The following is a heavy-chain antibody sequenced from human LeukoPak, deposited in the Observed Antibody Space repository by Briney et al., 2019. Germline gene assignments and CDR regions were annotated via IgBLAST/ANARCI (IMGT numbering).Heavy chain of an antibody. CDR2: IKRKIDGGGTA. CDR3: TDDLHYFASN. Sequence: GGSLRLSCAASGFTFSDAWMSWVGQAPGKGLEWVGRIKRKIDGGGTADYAAPVKGRFTISRDDSKNTLHLQMNSLEAEDTGVYYCTDDLHYFASNWGQGTLVTVSS. V-gene: IGHV3-15*01. D-gene: IGHD3-10*01. CDR1: GFTFSDAW. J-gene: IGHJ4*02.